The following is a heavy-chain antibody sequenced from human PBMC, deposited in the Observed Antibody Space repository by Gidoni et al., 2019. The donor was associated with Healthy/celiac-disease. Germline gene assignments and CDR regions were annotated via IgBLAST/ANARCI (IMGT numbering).Heavy chain of an antibody. J-gene: IGHJ4*02. CDR1: GFPSSSYA. V-gene: IGHV3-23*01. Sequence: EVQLLESGGGLVQPGGSLRLSCAASGFPSSSYAMSWVRQAPGKGLEWVSAISGSGGSTYYADSVKGRFTISRDNSKNTLYLQMNSLRAEDTAVYYCAKFSDDFWSGYTDYWGQGTLVTVSS. CDR2: ISGSGGST. D-gene: IGHD3-3*01. CDR3: AKFSDDFWSGYTDY.